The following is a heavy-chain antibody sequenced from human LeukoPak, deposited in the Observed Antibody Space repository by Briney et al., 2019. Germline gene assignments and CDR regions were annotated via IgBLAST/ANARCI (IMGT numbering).Heavy chain of an antibody. J-gene: IGHJ4*02. V-gene: IGHV3-23*01. Sequence: GGSLRLSCAASGFTFSSYWMSWVRQAPGKGLEWVSAISGNAITTFYADSVKGRFSISRDNSRNTLYLQMNSLRAEDTAVYYCVKTDYSTGPYDHWGQGTLVTVSS. D-gene: IGHD4-11*01. CDR1: GFTFSSYW. CDR3: VKTDYSTGPYDH. CDR2: ISGNAITT.